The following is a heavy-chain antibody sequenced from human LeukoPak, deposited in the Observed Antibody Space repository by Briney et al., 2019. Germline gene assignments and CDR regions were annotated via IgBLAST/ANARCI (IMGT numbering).Heavy chain of an antibody. J-gene: IGHJ4*02. V-gene: IGHV3-7*01. CDR2: IKQDGSEK. D-gene: IGHD3-3*01. CDR3: ARVVLITIFGVVNPTFDY. Sequence: GGSLRLSCAASGFTFSSYWMSWVRQAPGKGLEWVANIKQDGSEKYYVDSVKGRFTISRDNAKNSLYLQMNSLRAEDTAVYYCARVVLITIFGVVNPTFDYWGQGTLVTVSS. CDR1: GFTFSSYW.